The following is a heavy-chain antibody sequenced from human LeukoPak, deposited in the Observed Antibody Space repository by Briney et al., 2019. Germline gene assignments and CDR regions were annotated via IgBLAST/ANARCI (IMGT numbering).Heavy chain of an antibody. Sequence: GGSLRLSCAVSGFAFGSEAMSWVRQAPGKGLEWVAVISYDGGNKYYADSVKGRFTISRDNSKNTLYLQMNSLRAEDTAVYYCARGSSWGAFDIWGQGTMVTVSS. J-gene: IGHJ3*02. CDR3: ARGSSWGAFDI. CDR2: ISYDGGNK. V-gene: IGHV3-30-3*01. CDR1: GFAFGSEA. D-gene: IGHD6-13*01.